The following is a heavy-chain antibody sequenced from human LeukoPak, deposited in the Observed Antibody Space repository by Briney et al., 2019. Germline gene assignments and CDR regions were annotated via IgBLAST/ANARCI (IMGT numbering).Heavy chain of an antibody. D-gene: IGHD6-13*01. CDR3: ARGFIAAAGGFDP. CDR2: MNPNNGNT. CDR1: GYTFTSYD. J-gene: IGHJ5*02. V-gene: IGHV1-8*01. Sequence: ASVKVSCKASGYTFTSYDINWVRQATGQGLEWMGWMNPNNGNTGYAQRFQGRVTMTRNTSISTAYMELSSLRSEDTAVYYCARGFIAAAGGFDPWGQGTLVTVSS.